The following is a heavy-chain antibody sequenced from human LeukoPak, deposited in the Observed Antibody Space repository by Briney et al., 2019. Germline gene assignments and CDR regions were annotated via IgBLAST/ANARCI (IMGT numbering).Heavy chain of an antibody. J-gene: IGHJ5*02. Sequence: GGSLRLSCAASGFTFSSYAMSWVRQARGKGLEWVSAISGSGGSTYYADSVKGRFTISRDNSKNTLYLQMNSLRAEDTAVYYCARDNRVVTIFGVVTRWWFDPWGQGTLVTVSS. D-gene: IGHD3-3*01. CDR3: ARDNRVVTIFGVVTRWWFDP. V-gene: IGHV3-23*01. CDR2: ISGSGGST. CDR1: GFTFSSYA.